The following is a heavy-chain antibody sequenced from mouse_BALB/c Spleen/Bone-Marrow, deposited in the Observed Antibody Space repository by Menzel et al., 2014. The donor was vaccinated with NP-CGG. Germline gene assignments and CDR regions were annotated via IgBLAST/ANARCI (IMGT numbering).Heavy chain of an antibody. J-gene: IGHJ3*01. D-gene: IGHD2-14*01. V-gene: IGHV14-3*02. CDR1: GFNIKDTY. CDR3: ARYDYRYSWFAY. CDR2: IDPANGNT. Sequence: EVQLQQSGAELVKPGASVKLSCTASGFNIKDTYMHWVKQRPEQGLEWIGRIDPANGNTKYDTKFQGKATITTDTSSSTAYLQLRSLTSEDTAVYYCARYDYRYSWFAYWGQGTLVTVSA.